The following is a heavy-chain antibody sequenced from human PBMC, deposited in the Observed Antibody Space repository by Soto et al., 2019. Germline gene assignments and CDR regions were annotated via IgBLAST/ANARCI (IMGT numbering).Heavy chain of an antibody. D-gene: IGHD2-15*01. J-gene: IGHJ6*04. CDR3: ARNSVVVVAATNYGMYV. V-gene: IGHV4-30-2*01. CDR2: IYHSGST. Sequence: PSETLSLTCAVSGGSISSGGYSWSWIRQPPGKGLEWIGYIYHSGSTYYNPSLKSRVTISVDRSKNQFSLKLSSVTAADTAVYYCARNSVVVVAATNYGMYVWGKGSTVTVSS. CDR1: GGSISSGGYS.